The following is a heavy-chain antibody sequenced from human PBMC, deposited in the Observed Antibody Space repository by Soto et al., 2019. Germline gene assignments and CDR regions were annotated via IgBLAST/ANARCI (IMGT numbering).Heavy chain of an antibody. CDR2: TQQAGST. CDR1: SGTIGSVGYS. CDR3: ARGWSFSAISYAMDG. V-gene: IGHV4-30-2*01. J-gene: IGHJ6*02. D-gene: IGHD3-10*01. Sequence: QVQLQESGSGLVKPSQTLSLTCGVSSGTIGSVGYSWSWVRQPPGKGLEWIGHTQQAGSTHYNPSLNSRVTISVDSSKDQFFLNLTSVTAADTAVYFCARGWSFSAISYAMDGWGQGITVTVSS.